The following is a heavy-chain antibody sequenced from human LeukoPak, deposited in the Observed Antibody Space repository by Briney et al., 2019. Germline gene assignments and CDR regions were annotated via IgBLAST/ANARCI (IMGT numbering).Heavy chain of an antibody. CDR3: ARGTRVTIFGAAYNWFDP. J-gene: IGHJ5*02. D-gene: IGHD3-3*01. CDR1: GGSISSYY. CDR2: IYYSGST. Sequence: KPSETLSLTCTVSGGSISSYYWSWIRQPPGKGLEWIGYIYYSGSTNYNPSLKSRVTISVDTSKNQFSLKLSSVTAADTAVYYCARGTRVTIFGAAYNWFDPWGQGTLVTVSS. V-gene: IGHV4-59*01.